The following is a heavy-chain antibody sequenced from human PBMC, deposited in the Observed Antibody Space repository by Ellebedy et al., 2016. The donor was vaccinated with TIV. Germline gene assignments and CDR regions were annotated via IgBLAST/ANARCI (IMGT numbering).Heavy chain of an antibody. D-gene: IGHD1-14*01. Sequence: PGGSLRLSCAASGFTFDDYTMHWVRQAPGKGLQWVSLVTWDGETTYYADSVKGRFTISRENSKSSLFLQLSSLRTDDTALYYCAKGSSEEFFDHWGQGTLVTVSS. V-gene: IGHV3-43*01. CDR1: GFTFDDYT. J-gene: IGHJ4*02. CDR2: VTWDGETT. CDR3: AKGSSEEFFDH.